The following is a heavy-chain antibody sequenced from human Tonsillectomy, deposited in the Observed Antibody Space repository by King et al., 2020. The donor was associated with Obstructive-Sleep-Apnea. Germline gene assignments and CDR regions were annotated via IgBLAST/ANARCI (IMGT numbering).Heavy chain of an antibody. CDR1: GYVFNRYG. Sequence: QLVQSGFELKKPGASVKGSCKASGYVFNRYGINWVRQAPGQGLQWMGWIDANTGNPTYAQGLAGRFVISWDTSINTAYLHISSLKPDDTAMYYCAKPITADTYYFEHWGQGTLVTVSS. D-gene: IGHD5-18*01. CDR2: IDANTGNP. V-gene: IGHV7-4-1*02. J-gene: IGHJ4*02. CDR3: AKPITADTYYFEH.